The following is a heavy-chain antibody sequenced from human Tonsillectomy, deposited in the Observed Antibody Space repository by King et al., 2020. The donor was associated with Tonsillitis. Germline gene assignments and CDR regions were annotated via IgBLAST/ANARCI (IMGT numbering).Heavy chain of an antibody. Sequence: QLVQSGGGVVPPGGSLRLSCAASGFTFSSYGMHWVRQAPGKGLEWVAFIRNDGSNKYYADSVKGRFTISRDNSKNTLYLQMNSLRAEDTAVYYCAKDRGSGDGAYYYYCMDVGGQGTPVTVSS. V-gene: IGHV3-30*02. D-gene: IGHD3-10*01. CDR3: AKDRGSGDGAYYYYCMDV. J-gene: IGHJ6*02. CDR1: GFTFSSYG. CDR2: IRNDGSNK.